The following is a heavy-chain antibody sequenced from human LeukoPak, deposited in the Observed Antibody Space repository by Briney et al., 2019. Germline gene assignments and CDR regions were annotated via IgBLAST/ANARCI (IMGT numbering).Heavy chain of an antibody. CDR1: GGSFSGYY. D-gene: IGHD2-15*01. CDR2: INHSGST. V-gene: IGHV4-34*01. J-gene: IGHJ3*02. CDR3: ARAAGYCSGGSCYSNAFDI. Sequence: SETLSLTCAVYGGSFSGYYWSWIRQPPGKGLEWIGEINHSGSTNYNPSLKSRVTISVDTYKNQFSLKLSSVTAADTAVYYCARAAGYCSGGSCYSNAFDIWGQGTMVTVSS.